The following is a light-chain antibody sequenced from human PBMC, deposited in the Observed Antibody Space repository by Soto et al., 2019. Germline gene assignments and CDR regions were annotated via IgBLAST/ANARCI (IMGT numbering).Light chain of an antibody. V-gene: IGKV4-1*01. CDR1: QSVLSSSNNKNF. J-gene: IGKJ2*01. CDR3: HHYYLSHT. Sequence: DIVMTQSPDSLAVSLGERATINCKSSQSVLSSSNNKNFLTWYQQKSGQPPKLLIYWASTRESGVPDRFSGSGSGTDFTLTISSLQAEDVAVYYGHHYYLSHTFGQGTKLEIK. CDR2: WAS.